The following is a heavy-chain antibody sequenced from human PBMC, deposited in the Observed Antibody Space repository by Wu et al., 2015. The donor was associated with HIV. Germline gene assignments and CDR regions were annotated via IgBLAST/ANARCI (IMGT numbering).Heavy chain of an antibody. CDR1: GGTFSSYA. D-gene: IGHD3-22*01. Sequence: QVQLVQSGAEVKKPGSSVKVSCKASGGTFSSYAISWVRQAPGQGLEWMGWINPNSGGTNYAQKFQGRVTMTRDTSISTAYMELSRLRSDDTAVYYCARGITMIVVVHVPGSFDIWGQGTMVTVSS. V-gene: IGHV1-2*02. J-gene: IGHJ3*02. CDR2: INPNSGGT. CDR3: ARGITMIVVVHVPGSFDI.